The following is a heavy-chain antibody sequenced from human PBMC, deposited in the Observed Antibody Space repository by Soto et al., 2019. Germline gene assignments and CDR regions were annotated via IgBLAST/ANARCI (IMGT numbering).Heavy chain of an antibody. CDR1: GFTFGSYG. J-gene: IGHJ6*02. V-gene: IGHV3-23*01. Sequence: GGSLRLSCAASGFTFGSYGMTCVRQAPGKGLECVSVITAATGTTYYADSVKGRFTISRDLSTNTLFLQMNSLRAADSAVYYCAKAKGRSNFYYSGMDVWGQVTTVTVSS. CDR3: AKAKGRSNFYYSGMDV. D-gene: IGHD1-26*01. CDR2: ITAATGTT.